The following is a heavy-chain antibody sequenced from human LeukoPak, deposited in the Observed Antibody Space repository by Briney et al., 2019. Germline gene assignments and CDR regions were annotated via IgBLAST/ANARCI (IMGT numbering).Heavy chain of an antibody. J-gene: IGHJ4*02. Sequence: GGSLRLSCAASGFTFSSYTMNWVRQAPGKGLEWVSYISSSGSTIYYADSVKGRFTISRDNSKNTLYLQMNSLRAEDTAVYYCAKLGVRGVHYFDYWGQGTLVTVSS. CDR3: AKLGVRGVHYFDY. D-gene: IGHD3-10*01. V-gene: IGHV3-48*01. CDR1: GFTFSSYT. CDR2: ISSSGSTI.